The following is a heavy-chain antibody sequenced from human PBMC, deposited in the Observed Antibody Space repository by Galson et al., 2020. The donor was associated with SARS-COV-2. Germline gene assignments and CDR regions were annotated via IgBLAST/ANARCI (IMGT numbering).Heavy chain of an antibody. J-gene: IGHJ4*02. CDR1: GGYINSYY. Sequence: SETLSLTCTVSGGYINSYYWSWIRQPPGKGLEWIGYLYYSGSTNYNPPLKSRVTISVDTSKNQFSLKLSSVTAADTAVYYCARGFDYWGQGTLVTVSS. CDR2: LYYSGST. CDR3: ARGFDY. V-gene: IGHV4-59*01.